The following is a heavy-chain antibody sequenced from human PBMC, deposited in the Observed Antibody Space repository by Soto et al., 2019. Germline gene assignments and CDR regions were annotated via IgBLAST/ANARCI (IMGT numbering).Heavy chain of an antibody. CDR3: ARERVDYDFWSGSGPIAGMDV. CDR2: ISAYNGNT. J-gene: IGHJ6*02. V-gene: IGHV1-18*01. CDR1: GYTFTSYG. D-gene: IGHD3-3*01. Sequence: GASVKVSCKASGYTFTSYGISWVRQAPGQGLEWMGWISAYNGNTNYAQKLQGRVTMTTDTSTSTAYMELRSLRSDDTAVYYCARERVDYDFWSGSGPIAGMDVWGQGTTVTVSS.